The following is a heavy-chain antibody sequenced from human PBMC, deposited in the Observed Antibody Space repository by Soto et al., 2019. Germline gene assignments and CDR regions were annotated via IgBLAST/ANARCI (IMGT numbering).Heavy chain of an antibody. CDR3: ARVGGFGATTIDY. CDR1: GGSISSGDYY. Sequence: QVQLQESGPGLVKPSQTLSLTCTVSGGSISSGDYYWSWIRQPPGKGLEWIGYIYYSGSTYYNPSLKSRVTISVDTSKNQFSLKLSSVTPADTAVNYCARVGGFGATTIDYWGQGTLVTVSS. V-gene: IGHV4-30-4*01. CDR2: IYYSGST. J-gene: IGHJ4*02. D-gene: IGHD3-10*01.